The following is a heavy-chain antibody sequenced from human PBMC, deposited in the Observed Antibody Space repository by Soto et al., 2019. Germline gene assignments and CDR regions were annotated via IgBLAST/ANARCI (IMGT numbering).Heavy chain of an antibody. CDR1: GASIITDNW. CDR2: IYHSGNT. Sequence: QVQLQESGPGLVKPSGTLSLTCALSGASIITDNWWSWVRQPPGKEMEWLGEIYHSGNTNFNPSVKSRVTISVDPSKNQFSLTVSSVTAADTAIYYCARASASSKLRGVVINWGQGTLVTVSS. CDR3: ARASASSKLRGVVIN. J-gene: IGHJ4*02. V-gene: IGHV4-4*02. D-gene: IGHD3-10*01.